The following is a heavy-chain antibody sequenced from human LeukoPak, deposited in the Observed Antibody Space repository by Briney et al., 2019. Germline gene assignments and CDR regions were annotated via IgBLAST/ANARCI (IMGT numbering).Heavy chain of an antibody. Sequence: GRSLRLSCAASGFTFSSYGMHWVRQAPGKGLEWVAVIWYDGSNKYYADSVKGRFTISRDNAKNSLYLQMNSLRAEDTAVYYCARDKEYGDSSDYWGQGTLVTVSS. J-gene: IGHJ4*02. CDR2: IWYDGSNK. CDR3: ARDKEYGDSSDY. D-gene: IGHD4-17*01. V-gene: IGHV3-33*01. CDR1: GFTFSSYG.